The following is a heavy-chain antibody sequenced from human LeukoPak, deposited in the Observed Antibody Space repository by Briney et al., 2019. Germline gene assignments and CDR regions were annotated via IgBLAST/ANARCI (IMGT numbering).Heavy chain of an antibody. CDR3: VRSAFHAGSGNYYDY. CDR2: ISGSGDNT. V-gene: IGHV3-23*01. Sequence: PGGSLRLSCAASGFTFSSYAMSWVRQVPGKGLEWVSVISGSGDNTYCADSVKGRFTISRDNAENTLYLQMNSLRVEDTAVYYCVRSAFHAGSGNYYDYWGQGTLVTVSS. D-gene: IGHD3-22*01. CDR1: GFTFSSYA. J-gene: IGHJ4*02.